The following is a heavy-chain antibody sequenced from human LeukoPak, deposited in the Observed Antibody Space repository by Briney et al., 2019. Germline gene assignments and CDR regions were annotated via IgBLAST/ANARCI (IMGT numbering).Heavy chain of an antibody. CDR1: GFTFSSYA. Sequence: PGGSLRLSCAASGFTFSSYAMHWVRQAPGKGLEWVAVISYDGSNKYYADSVKGRFTISRDNSKNTLYLQMNSLRAEDTAVYYCARVGYDSSGPDYWGQGTLVTVSS. CDR2: ISYDGSNK. V-gene: IGHV3-30-3*01. CDR3: ARVGYDSSGPDY. J-gene: IGHJ4*02. D-gene: IGHD3-22*01.